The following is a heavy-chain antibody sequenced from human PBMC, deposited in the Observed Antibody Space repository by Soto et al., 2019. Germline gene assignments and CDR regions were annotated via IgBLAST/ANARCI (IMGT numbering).Heavy chain of an antibody. CDR3: AKDRRAGGNYGFYSDF. Sequence: VGSLRLSCAASGFTFSSYGMTWVRQARGKGLEWVSFSSATGAGTYYADSVKGRFTISRDNSKNTLYLQMTSLRADDTAVYYCAKDRRAGGNYGFYSDFWGQGALVTVSS. V-gene: IGHV3-23*01. D-gene: IGHD1-7*01. CDR1: GFTFSSYG. CDR2: SSATGAGT. J-gene: IGHJ4*02.